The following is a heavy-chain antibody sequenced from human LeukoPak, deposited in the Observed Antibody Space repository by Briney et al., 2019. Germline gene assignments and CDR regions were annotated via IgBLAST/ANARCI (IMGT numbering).Heavy chain of an antibody. Sequence: SETLSLTCSVSGGSISTYYWSWIRQPPGKGLEWMGYVYHRGTTSYNPSLKSRVIISVDTSKNQFSLRLSSVTPADTALYYCARDRFDFPGAFDVWNLGTMVIVSS. V-gene: IGHV4-59*01. CDR3: ARDRFDFPGAFDV. J-gene: IGHJ3*01. CDR2: VYHRGTT. CDR1: GGSISTYY. D-gene: IGHD5-12*01.